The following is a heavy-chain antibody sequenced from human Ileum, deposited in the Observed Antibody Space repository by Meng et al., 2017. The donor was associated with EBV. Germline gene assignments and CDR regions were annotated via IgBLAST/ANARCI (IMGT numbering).Heavy chain of an antibody. CDR3: AYYTAGRGGVGS. D-gene: IGHD2-8*02. Sequence: QVQPQEVGLGLVKPSETLSLSCSVSGASVSSGGYHWSWIRQPPGKGLEWIGCMYDSDSGKAKYNPSLNSRVIISLDTSKNHFVLKLTSVTAADTAVYYCAYYTAGRGGVGSWGQGTLVTVSS. CDR1: GASVSSGGYH. J-gene: IGHJ4*02. V-gene: IGHV4-61*03. CDR2: MYDSDSGKA.